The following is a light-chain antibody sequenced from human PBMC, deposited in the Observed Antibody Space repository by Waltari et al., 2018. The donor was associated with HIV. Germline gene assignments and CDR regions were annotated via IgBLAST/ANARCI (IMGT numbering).Light chain of an antibody. V-gene: IGLV1-44*01. CDR1: SFNIGSNT. CDR2: SDD. J-gene: IGLJ3*02. Sequence: QSVLSQPPSASGTPGQRVTISCSGSSFNIGSNTVNWCLRLLGTAPKLLIISDDSQTSCVPVRLSLSQSGTSASRSICGLEYDDVAGCDWASSDDSLIGRVWGGGTRLTLL. CDR3: ASSDDSLIGRV.